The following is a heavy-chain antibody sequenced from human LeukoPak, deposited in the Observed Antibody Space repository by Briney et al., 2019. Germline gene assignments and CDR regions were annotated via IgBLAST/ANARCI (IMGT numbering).Heavy chain of an antibody. D-gene: IGHD3-22*01. Sequence: PSETLSLTCTVSGGSVSSSSHYWGWLRQPPGKGLEWIGSLYSSGNTYYNPSLKSRVTISVDTSKNQFSLKLISVTAADTAIYYCARLFYYDSSDYNTDYWGQGTLVTVSS. V-gene: IGHV4-39*01. J-gene: IGHJ4*02. CDR2: LYSSGNT. CDR3: ARLFYYDSSDYNTDY. CDR1: GGSVSSSSHY.